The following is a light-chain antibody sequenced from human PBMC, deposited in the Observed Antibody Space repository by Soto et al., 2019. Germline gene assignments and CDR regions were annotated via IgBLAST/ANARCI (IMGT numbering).Light chain of an antibody. J-gene: IGKJ4*01. V-gene: IGKV3-15*01. CDR1: QSISST. Sequence: EIVLTQSPGTLSLSPGERATLSCRASQSISSTLAWYQQKPGQAPRLLMFRTSSRATGFPARFSGSGSGTEFNLTISSLQSEDFGVYYCQQYNNWPRATFGGGTKVDIK. CDR2: RTS. CDR3: QQYNNWPRAT.